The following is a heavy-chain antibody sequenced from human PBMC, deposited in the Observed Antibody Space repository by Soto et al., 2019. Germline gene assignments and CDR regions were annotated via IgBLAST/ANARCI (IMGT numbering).Heavy chain of an antibody. CDR3: VRVRVVVPAAMYGRTGCDY. V-gene: IGHV3-21*01. Sequence: KPGGSLRLSCAASGFPFSSYSMNWVRQAQGKGLEWGRGRSRMRSYIYYADSMKGRFTSARYNAKNSCYRQINSLRAEDRAVYYCVRVRVVVPAAMYGRTGCDYWGQGTLVTGSS. CDR1: GFPFSSYS. J-gene: IGHJ4*02. CDR2: RSRMRSYI. D-gene: IGHD2-2*01.